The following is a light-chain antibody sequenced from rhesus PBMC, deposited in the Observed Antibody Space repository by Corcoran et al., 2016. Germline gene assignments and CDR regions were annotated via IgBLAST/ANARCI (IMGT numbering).Light chain of an antibody. CDR3: MQTLQTPLT. CDR1: QSLLDSDGYTH. V-gene: IGKV2-78*01. CDR2: LGS. Sequence: DIVMTQTPLSLPVTPGEPASISCRSSQSLLDSDGYTHLHWYLQKPGQSPQRLIYLGSNPAFGVPDRFRGSGAGTDFTLKVSRVEAEDVGVYCCMQTLQTPLTFGGGTKVELK. J-gene: IGKJ4*01.